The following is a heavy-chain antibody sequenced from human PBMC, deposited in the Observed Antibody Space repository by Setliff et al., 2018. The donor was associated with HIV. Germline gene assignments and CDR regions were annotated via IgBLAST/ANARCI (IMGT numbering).Heavy chain of an antibody. J-gene: IGHJ4*02. D-gene: IGHD4-4*01. Sequence: GGSLRLSCVASRFTFSRYSMNWVRQAPGKGLEWVSYISSSSSAIYYADSVKGRFTISRDDAKNTVYLQINSLRVEDTALYYCVRDRMEYSVGYYFDSWGQGTLVTVSS. CDR2: ISSSSSAI. CDR3: VRDRMEYSVGYYFDS. V-gene: IGHV3-48*01. CDR1: RFTFSRYS.